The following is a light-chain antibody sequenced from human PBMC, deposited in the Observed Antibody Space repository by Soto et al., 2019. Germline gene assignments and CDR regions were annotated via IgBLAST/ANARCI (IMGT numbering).Light chain of an antibody. CDR1: QSVSSSY. J-gene: IGKJ4*01. V-gene: IGKV3-20*01. CDR3: QQYGSVPLT. Sequence: EIVLTQSPGTLSLSPGERATLSCRASQSVSSSYLAWYQQKPGQAPRLLIYGASSRATGIPDRFSGSGSGTDFTLTISRLECEDFAVYYCQQYGSVPLTFGGGKKVEIK. CDR2: GAS.